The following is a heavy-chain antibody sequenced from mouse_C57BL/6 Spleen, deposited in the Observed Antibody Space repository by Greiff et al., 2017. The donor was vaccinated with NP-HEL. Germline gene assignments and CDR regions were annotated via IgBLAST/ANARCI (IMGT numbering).Heavy chain of an antibody. V-gene: IGHV5-6*01. CDR2: ISSGGSYT. CDR3: ARRGDSELMDY. D-gene: IGHD2-12*01. J-gene: IGHJ4*01. Sequence: EVQLQESGGDLVKPGGSLKLSCAASGFTFSSYGMSWVRQTPDKRLEWVATISSGGSYTYYPDSVKGRFTISRDNAKNTLYLQMSSLKSEDTAMYYCARRGDSELMDYWGQGTSVTVSS. CDR1: GFTFSSYG.